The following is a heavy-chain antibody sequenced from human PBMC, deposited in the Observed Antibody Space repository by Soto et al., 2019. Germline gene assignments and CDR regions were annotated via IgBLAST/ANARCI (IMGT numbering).Heavy chain of an antibody. CDR3: TKQLPSKKNQRRWADAFHI. CDR2: VTGRSSST. Sequence: EVRLLESGGGLVQPGGSLRLSCVASGFTFSNYAMSWVRQAPGKGLEWVSVVTGRSSSTYYADSVEGRFIISSDNSRNTLFLQMNSLGAEDTAVYYCTKQLPSKKNQRRWADAFHIWGQGTILTVSS. CDR1: GFTFSNYA. V-gene: IGHV3-23*01. D-gene: IGHD2-2*01. J-gene: IGHJ3*02.